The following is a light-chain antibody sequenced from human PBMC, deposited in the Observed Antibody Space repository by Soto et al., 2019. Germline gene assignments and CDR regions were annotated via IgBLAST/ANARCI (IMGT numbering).Light chain of an antibody. CDR2: DVT. V-gene: IGLV2-14*03. CDR1: SSDVGSYNY. CDR3: SSYTSSITLVV. J-gene: IGLJ3*02. Sequence: QSALTQTASVSASPGQSITISCTGTSSDVGSYNYVSWFQQHPGKAPKLMIYDVTNRPSGVSNRFSGSKSGNTASLTISGLQAEDEADYYCSSYTSSITLVVFGGGTQLTVL.